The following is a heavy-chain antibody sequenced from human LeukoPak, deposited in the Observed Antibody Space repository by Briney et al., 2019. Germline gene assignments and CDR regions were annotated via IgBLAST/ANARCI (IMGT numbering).Heavy chain of an antibody. CDR1: GFTFSYYT. D-gene: IGHD5-18*01. CDR3: ARVDTVMAYYFDL. Sequence: QSGGSLRLSCAASGFTFSYYTMIWVRQAPGRGLEWVSTIYSGGTTYYADSVMGRFTISRHNSRNTLYLQMNSLRAEDTAVYYCARVDTVMAYYFDLWGQGTLVTVSS. CDR2: IYSGGTT. J-gene: IGHJ4*02. V-gene: IGHV3-53*04.